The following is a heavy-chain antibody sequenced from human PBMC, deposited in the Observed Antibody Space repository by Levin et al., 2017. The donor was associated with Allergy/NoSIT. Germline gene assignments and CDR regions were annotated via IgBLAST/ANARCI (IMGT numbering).Heavy chain of an antibody. CDR1: GFTFSNAW. J-gene: IGHJ4*02. Sequence: SGGSLRLSCAASGFTFSNAWMSWVRQAPGKGLEWVGRIKSKTDGGTTDYAAPVKGRFTISRDDSKNTLYLQMNSLKTEDTAVYYCTTGFYWRWACSGGSCLFDYWGQGTLVTVSS. V-gene: IGHV3-15*01. D-gene: IGHD2-15*01. CDR2: IKSKTDGGTT. CDR3: TTGFYWRWACSGGSCLFDY.